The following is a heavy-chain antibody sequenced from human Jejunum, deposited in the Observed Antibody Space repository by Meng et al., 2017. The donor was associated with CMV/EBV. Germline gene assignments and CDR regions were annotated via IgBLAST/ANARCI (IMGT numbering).Heavy chain of an antibody. J-gene: IGHJ4*02. CDR3: ARYALDWEGFDY. Sequence: VSGGSISGSYWSWIRQPPGKGLEWTGYIHYSGRTNYNPSLKSRVTISVDMSKNQFSLKLTSVTAADTAVYYCARYALDWEGFDYWGQGTLVTVSS. CDR2: IHYSGRT. V-gene: IGHV4-59*01. D-gene: IGHD2-2*01. CDR1: GGSISGSY.